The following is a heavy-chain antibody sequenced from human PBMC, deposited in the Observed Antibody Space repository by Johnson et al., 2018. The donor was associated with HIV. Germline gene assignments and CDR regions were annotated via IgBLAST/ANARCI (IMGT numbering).Heavy chain of an antibody. V-gene: IGHV3-7*03. D-gene: IGHD1-1*01. J-gene: IGHJ3*02. Sequence: VQLVESGGGLVQPGGSLRLSCAASGFTFCTYWMSWVRQAPGKGLEWVGSIKQDGSEKYYVDSVKGRFTISRDNGKNSLSLQMNSLRVEDTAVYYCARRSGYAFDIWGQGTMVTVSS. CDR2: IKQDGSEK. CDR3: ARRSGYAFDI. CDR1: GFTFCTYW.